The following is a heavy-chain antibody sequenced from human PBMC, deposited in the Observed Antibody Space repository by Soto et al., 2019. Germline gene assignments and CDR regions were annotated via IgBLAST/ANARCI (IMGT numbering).Heavy chain of an antibody. CDR3: ARDLNPYFGPGSLHGFFDF. J-gene: IGHJ4*02. CDR1: GGTFSSYA. Sequence: ASVKVSCKASGGTFSSYAISWVRQAPGQGLEWMGGIIPIFGTANYAQKFQGRVTITADESTSTAYMELSSLRSEDTAVYYCARDLNPYFGPGSLHGFFDFWGQGTLVTVSS. V-gene: IGHV1-69*13. D-gene: IGHD3-10*01. CDR2: IIPIFGTA.